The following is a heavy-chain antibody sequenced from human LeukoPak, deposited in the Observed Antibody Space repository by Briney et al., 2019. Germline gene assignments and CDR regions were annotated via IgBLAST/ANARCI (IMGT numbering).Heavy chain of an antibody. D-gene: IGHD2-2*01. CDR1: GFTFSSYW. CDR3: AKEPEIVVVPAATGWPYYFDY. J-gene: IGHJ4*02. V-gene: IGHV3-7*03. Sequence: GGSLRLSCAASGFTFSSYWMSWVRQAPGKGLEWVANIKQDGSEKYYVDSVKGRFTISRDNSKNTLYLQMNSLRAEDTAVYYCAKEPEIVVVPAATGWPYYFDYWGQGTLVTVSS. CDR2: IKQDGSEK.